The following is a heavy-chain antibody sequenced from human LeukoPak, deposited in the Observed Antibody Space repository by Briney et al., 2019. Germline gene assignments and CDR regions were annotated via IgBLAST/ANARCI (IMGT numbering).Heavy chain of an antibody. J-gene: IGHJ6*03. CDR2: INGPASNI. V-gene: IGHV3-48*03. D-gene: IGHD6-19*01. Sequence: GGSLRLTCAASGFTFSLNEMNWVRQAPGKGLEWVSYINGPASNIFYADSVKGRFTISRDNAKNSLYLQMNSLRVEDTAVYYCATTLSGWSPPQTSYHSYYMDVWGKGTTVTISS. CDR3: ATTLSGWSPPQTSYHSYYMDV. CDR1: GFTFSLNE.